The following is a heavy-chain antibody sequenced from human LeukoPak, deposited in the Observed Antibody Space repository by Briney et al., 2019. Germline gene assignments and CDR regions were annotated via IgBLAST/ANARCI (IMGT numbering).Heavy chain of an antibody. D-gene: IGHD5-18*01. V-gene: IGHV3-21*01. CDR1: GFTFSSYS. CDR2: ISSSSSYI. Sequence: PGGSLRLSCAASGFTFSSYSMNWVRQAPGKGLEWVSSISSSSSYIYYADSVKCRFTISRDNAKNSLYLQMNSLRAEDTAVYYCAREGVSRGYSYGEFFDYWGQGTLVTVSS. CDR3: AREGVSRGYSYGEFFDY. J-gene: IGHJ4*02.